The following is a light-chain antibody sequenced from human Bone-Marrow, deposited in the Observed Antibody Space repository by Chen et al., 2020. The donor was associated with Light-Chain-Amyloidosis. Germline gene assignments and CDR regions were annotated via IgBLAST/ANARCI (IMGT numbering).Light chain of an antibody. Sequence: SYVLTQPSSVSVAPGQTATPGRGGNNIGSTSVHWYQQTPGQAPLLVVYDDSDRPSGIPERLSGSNSGNTATLTISRVEAGDEADYYCQVWDRSSDRPVFGGGTKLTVL. CDR3: QVWDRSSDRPV. CDR2: DDS. CDR1: NIGSTS. V-gene: IGLV3-21*02. J-gene: IGLJ3*02.